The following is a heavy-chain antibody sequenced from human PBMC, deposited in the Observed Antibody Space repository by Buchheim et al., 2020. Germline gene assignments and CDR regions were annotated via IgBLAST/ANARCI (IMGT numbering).Heavy chain of an antibody. CDR1: GYTFTSYY. CDR2: INPSDGST. CDR3: ARGYFPKATYNYGMDV. D-gene: IGHD1-26*01. J-gene: IGHJ6*02. V-gene: IGHV1-46*01. Sequence: QVQLVQSGAEVKKPGASVKVSCKASGYTFTSYYMHWVRQAPGQGLEWMGIINPSDGSTSYAQKFQGRVTMTRDTSTSPVYMELSSLRSDDTAVYYCARGYFPKATYNYGMDVWGQGTT.